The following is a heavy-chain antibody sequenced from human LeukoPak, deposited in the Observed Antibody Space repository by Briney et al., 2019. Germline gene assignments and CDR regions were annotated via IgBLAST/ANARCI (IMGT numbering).Heavy chain of an antibody. CDR1: GGTFSSYA. J-gene: IGHJ4*02. CDR3: ARGARQTGTRFDY. Sequence: SSVKVSCKASGGTFSSYAISWVRQAPGQGLEWMGGIIPIFGTANYAQKFQGRVTITTDESTSTAYMEPSSLRSEDTAVYYCARGARQTGTRFDYWGQGTLVTVSS. V-gene: IGHV1-69*05. D-gene: IGHD1-1*01. CDR2: IIPIFGTA.